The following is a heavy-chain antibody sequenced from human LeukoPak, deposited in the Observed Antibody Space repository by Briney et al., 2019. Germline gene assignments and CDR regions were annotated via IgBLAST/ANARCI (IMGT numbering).Heavy chain of an antibody. CDR1: GGSISSGDYY. CDR3: ARAPLGFCSGGTCKRYFDY. CDR2: INYSGST. Sequence: SETLSLTCTVSGGSISSGDYYWSWIRQPPGKGLEWIGYINYSGSTSYYPSLKSQATISVDTSRNQFSLKLSSVTAADTAVYYCARAPLGFCSGGTCKRYFDYWGQGTLVTVSS. D-gene: IGHD2-15*01. J-gene: IGHJ4*02. V-gene: IGHV4-30-4*01.